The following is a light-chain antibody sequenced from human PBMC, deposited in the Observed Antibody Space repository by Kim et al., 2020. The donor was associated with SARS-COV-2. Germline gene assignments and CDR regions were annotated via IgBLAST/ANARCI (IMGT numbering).Light chain of an antibody. J-gene: IGLJ3*02. Sequence: TATISCTGSSSNIGANYDVPWYQQLPGTAPKLLIYGNSNRPSGVPDRFSGSKSGTSASLAITGLQAEDEADYYCQSYDSSLSGYVFGGGTQLTVL. V-gene: IGLV1-40*01. CDR3: QSYDSSLSGYV. CDR1: SSNIGANYD. CDR2: GNS.